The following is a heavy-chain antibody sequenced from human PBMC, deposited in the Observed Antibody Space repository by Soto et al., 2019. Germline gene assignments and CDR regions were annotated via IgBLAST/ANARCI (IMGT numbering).Heavy chain of an antibody. CDR1: RFTFSDYA. Sequence: PGGSLRLSCAASRFTFSDYAMSWVRQAPGKGLEWVSAIGGTGADTYYADSVRGRFTVSRDNSKNTLFLQLNSLRDEDTAVYYCAKDAVAYNGKWDWFDSWGQGTLVTVSS. CDR2: IGGTGADT. J-gene: IGHJ5*01. V-gene: IGHV3-23*01. D-gene: IGHD6-19*01. CDR3: AKDAVAYNGKWDWFDS.